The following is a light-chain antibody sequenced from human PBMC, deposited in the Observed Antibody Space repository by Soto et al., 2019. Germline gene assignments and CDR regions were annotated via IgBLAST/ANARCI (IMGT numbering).Light chain of an antibody. CDR1: QIVSTTY. V-gene: IGKV3-20*01. CDR2: AAS. J-gene: IGKJ1*01. Sequence: IVLTQSPCTLSLSTGERATLSCRASQIVSTTYLAWYQQKPGQAPRLLIYAASTRATGIPDRFSGSGSGTDFTLTISRLEPEDFAVYYCQQYDTSPRTFGQGTKVDIK. CDR3: QQYDTSPRT.